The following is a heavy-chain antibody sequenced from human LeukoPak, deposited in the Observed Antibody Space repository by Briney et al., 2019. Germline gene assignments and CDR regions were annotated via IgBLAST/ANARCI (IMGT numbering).Heavy chain of an antibody. Sequence: PSETLSLTCSVSGGSISSSSYYWGWIRQPPGKGLEWIGSIYYSGSTDYNPSLKSRVAISIDTSKNQFSLRLSSVTAADTAVYYCARDRTAANWCFDLWGPGTLVTVSS. CDR2: IYYSGST. CDR1: GGSISSSSYY. V-gene: IGHV4-39*07. J-gene: IGHJ2*01. D-gene: IGHD1-1*01. CDR3: ARDRTAANWCFDL.